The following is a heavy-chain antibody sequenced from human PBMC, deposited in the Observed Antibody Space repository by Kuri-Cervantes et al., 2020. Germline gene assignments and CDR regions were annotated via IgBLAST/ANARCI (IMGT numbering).Heavy chain of an antibody. V-gene: IGHV1-18*01. D-gene: IGHD3-10*01. CDR1: GYTFTSYG. CDR2: INPNNGDT. Sequence: ASVKVSCKASGYTFTSYGISWVRQAPGQGLEWMGWINPNNGDTSYAQKVQSRGTMTTDTSTSKAYMELRSLRSDDTAVYYCASVSDAYYYYMDFWGKGTTVTVSS. CDR3: ASVSDAYYYYMDF. J-gene: IGHJ6*03.